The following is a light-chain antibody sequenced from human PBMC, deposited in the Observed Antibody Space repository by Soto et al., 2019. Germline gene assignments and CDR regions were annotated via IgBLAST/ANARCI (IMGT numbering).Light chain of an antibody. CDR3: QQYGSSGT. Sequence: RVSTLAPGALSLSLVQGATLSCRSIQSVSNNYVAWYQQNPGQAPRLLIYGASNRASGIPDRFSGSGSGTDFPLTISRLEPEDFAVYYCQQYGSSGTFGQGTKVDI. CDR2: GAS. V-gene: IGKV3-20*01. CDR1: QSVSNNY. J-gene: IGKJ1*01.